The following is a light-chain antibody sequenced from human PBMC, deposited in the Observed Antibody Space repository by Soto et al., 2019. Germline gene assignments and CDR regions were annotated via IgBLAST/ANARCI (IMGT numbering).Light chain of an antibody. J-gene: IGLJ2*01. Sequence: QSVLTQPASVSGSPGQSITISCTGSTSDVGGYDYVSWYQQHPNKAPKLMIYDVTNRPSGVSDRFSGSKSGNTASLTISGLQAEDEADYYCSSYASSTTVLFGGGTKLTVL. CDR1: TSDVGGYDY. CDR2: DVT. CDR3: SSYASSTTVL. V-gene: IGLV2-14*01.